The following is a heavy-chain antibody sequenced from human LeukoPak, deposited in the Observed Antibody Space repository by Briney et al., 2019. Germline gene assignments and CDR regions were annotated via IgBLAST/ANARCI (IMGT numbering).Heavy chain of an antibody. Sequence: SETLSLTCAVYNGPFSGYFWSWIRQPPGKGLEWIGEINHSGSTNYNPSLKSRVTISVDTSKNQFSLKLSSVTAADTAVYYCARGLWFGELSNPWGQGTLVTVSS. D-gene: IGHD3-10*01. CDR2: INHSGST. V-gene: IGHV4-34*01. CDR1: NGPFSGYF. J-gene: IGHJ5*02. CDR3: ARGLWFGELSNP.